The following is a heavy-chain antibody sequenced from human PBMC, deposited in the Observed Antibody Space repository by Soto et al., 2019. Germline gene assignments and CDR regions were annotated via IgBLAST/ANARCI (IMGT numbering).Heavy chain of an antibody. CDR3: ARRYGGTFDY. V-gene: IGHV4-59*02. CDR2: IHYTGSS. Sequence: SETLSLTCTVSGGSVSGYYWSWIRQPPGKGLEWIAYIHYTGSSNSNPSLESRVTMSMDTSKNQFSLKLSSVTAADTAVYYCARRYGGTFDYWGQGTLVTVSS. J-gene: IGHJ4*02. CDR1: GGSVSGYY. D-gene: IGHD4-17*01.